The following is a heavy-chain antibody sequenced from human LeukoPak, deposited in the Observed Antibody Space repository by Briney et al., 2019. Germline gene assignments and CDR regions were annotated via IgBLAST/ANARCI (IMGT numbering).Heavy chain of an antibody. CDR3: ARENHYDFWSGYFYYYYMDV. CDR2: IYTSGST. Sequence: WETLSLTCTVSGGSISSYYWSWIRQPAGKGLEWIGRIYTSGSTNYNPSLKSRVTMSVDTSKIQFSLKLSSVTAADTAVYYCARENHYDFWSGYFYYYYMDVWGKGTTVTVSS. D-gene: IGHD3-3*01. J-gene: IGHJ6*03. CDR1: GGSISSYY. V-gene: IGHV4-4*07.